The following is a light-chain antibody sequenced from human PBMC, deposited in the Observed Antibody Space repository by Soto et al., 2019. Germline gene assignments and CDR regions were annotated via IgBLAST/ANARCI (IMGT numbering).Light chain of an antibody. CDR3: QQRTNWPQLT. CDR1: QSVSRY. CDR2: DAS. V-gene: IGKV3-11*01. J-gene: IGKJ4*01. Sequence: EIVLTQSPATLSLSPGERATLSFRASQSVSRYLAWYQQKPGQAPRLLIHDASIRATGIPARFSGSGSGTDFTLTISSLEPEDFAVYYCQQRTNWPQLTFGGGTKVEIK.